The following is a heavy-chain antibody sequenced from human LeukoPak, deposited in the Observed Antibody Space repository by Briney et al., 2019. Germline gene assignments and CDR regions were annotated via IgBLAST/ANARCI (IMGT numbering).Heavy chain of an antibody. CDR2: INHSGST. V-gene: IGHV4-39*07. CDR3: ARGDTYYYDSSGYPHPFDY. J-gene: IGHJ4*02. Sequence: SETLSLTCTVSGGSISSGDYYWSWIRQPPGKGLEWIGEINHSGSTNYNPSLKSRVTISVDTSKNQFSLKLSSVTAADTAVYYCARGDTYYYDSSGYPHPFDYWGQGTLVTVSS. D-gene: IGHD3-22*01. CDR1: GGSISSGDYY.